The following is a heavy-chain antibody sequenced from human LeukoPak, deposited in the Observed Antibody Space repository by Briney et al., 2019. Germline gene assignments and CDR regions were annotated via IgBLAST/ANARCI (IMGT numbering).Heavy chain of an antibody. V-gene: IGHV3-30*04. CDR2: ISYDGSNK. CDR1: GFIFSNYA. CDR3: ARGAARRGTSDYFDY. Sequence: GGSLRLSCASSGFIFSNYAMSWVRQTPGKGLEWVAIISYDGSNKYFADSVKGRFTISRDNPKNTLYLQMDSLRAEDTAVYYCARGAARRGTSDYFDYWGQGTLVTVSS. J-gene: IGHJ4*02. D-gene: IGHD1-26*01.